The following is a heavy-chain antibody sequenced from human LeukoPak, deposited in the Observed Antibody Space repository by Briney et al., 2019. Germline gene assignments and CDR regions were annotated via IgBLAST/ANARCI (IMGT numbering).Heavy chain of an antibody. CDR2: INPNSGAT. CDR3: ASLAVAARQYNGMDV. J-gene: IGHJ6*02. Sequence: ASVKVSCKASGYAFTGYYLHWVRQAPGQGLEWMAWINPNSGATNYAQRFQGRVTVIRDTSISTVYMDLSGLRSEDTAVYYCASLAVAARQYNGMDVWGQGTTVTVS. V-gene: IGHV1-2*02. D-gene: IGHD6-19*01. CDR1: GYAFTGYY.